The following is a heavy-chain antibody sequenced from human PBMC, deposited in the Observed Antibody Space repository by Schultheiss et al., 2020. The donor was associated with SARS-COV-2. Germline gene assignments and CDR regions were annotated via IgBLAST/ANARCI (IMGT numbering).Heavy chain of an antibody. D-gene: IGHD3-22*01. CDR3: TRDHYDSSGQTSPDGVDV. Sequence: ASVKVSCKASGYSFRNYGISWVRQAPGQGLEWMGWISTYNFDTKIPQKLRGRVTVTTDTSTSTAYMELRSLRYDDTAVYYCTRDHYDSSGQTSPDGVDVWGQGTMVTVSS. V-gene: IGHV1-18*01. CDR1: GYSFRNYG. J-gene: IGHJ3*01. CDR2: ISTYNFDT.